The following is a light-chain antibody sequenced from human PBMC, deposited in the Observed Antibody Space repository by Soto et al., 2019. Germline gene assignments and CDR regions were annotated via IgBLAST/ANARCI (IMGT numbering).Light chain of an antibody. J-gene: IGKJ1*01. Sequence: EIVLTQSPDTMSLSPGERATLSCSAGQRVDSFLAWFQKKPGQAPRLLIHGASNRATGVPDRFSGSGSETDFTLTITRLEPDDFAVYSCPHHAGSPWSFGQGTKVENK. CDR2: GAS. V-gene: IGKV3-20*01. CDR1: QRVDSF. CDR3: PHHAGSPWS.